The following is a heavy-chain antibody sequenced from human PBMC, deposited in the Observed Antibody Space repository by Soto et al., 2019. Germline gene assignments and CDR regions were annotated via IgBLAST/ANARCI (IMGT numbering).Heavy chain of an antibody. V-gene: IGHV1-8*01. CDR1: GYTFTSYD. J-gene: IGHJ4*02. D-gene: IGHD5-18*01. CDR2: MNPNSGNT. CDR3: ARERGYSYGFDY. Sequence: ASVKVSCKASGYTFTSYDINWVRQATGQGLEWMGWMNPNSGNTGYAQKFQGRVTMSRNTSISTAYMELSSLRSEDTAVYYRARERGYSYGFDYWGQGTLLTVSS.